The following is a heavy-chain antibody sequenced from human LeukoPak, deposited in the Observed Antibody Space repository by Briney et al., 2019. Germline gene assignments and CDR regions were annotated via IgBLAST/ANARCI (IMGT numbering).Heavy chain of an antibody. V-gene: IGHV4-39*01. CDR2: IYYSGST. D-gene: IGHD3-22*01. Sequence: SETLSLTCTVSGGSISSSRYYWGWIRQPPGKGLEWFGSIYYSGSTYSNPSLKSRFTISVDTSQYQLSLKLSSVAAADTAVYYCAGSQGSGYDREFDYWGEGTLVTVSS. J-gene: IGHJ4*02. CDR1: GGSISSSRYY. CDR3: AGSQGSGYDREFDY.